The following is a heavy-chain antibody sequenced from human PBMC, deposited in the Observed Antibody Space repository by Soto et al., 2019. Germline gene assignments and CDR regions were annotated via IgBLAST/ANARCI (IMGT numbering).Heavy chain of an antibody. D-gene: IGHD2-21*02. J-gene: IGHJ4*02. CDR1: GGSISSSAYY. Sequence: SETLSLTCTVSGGSISSSAYYWGWIRQSPGRGLEWIGIIHNSGRTYNNPSLRSRVSMSIDTSKDQFSLKLKSVTAADTALYFCARQRTSVVTQAYFDVWGPGSLVTVSS. CDR2: IHNSGRT. V-gene: IGHV4-39*01. CDR3: ARQRTSVVTQAYFDV.